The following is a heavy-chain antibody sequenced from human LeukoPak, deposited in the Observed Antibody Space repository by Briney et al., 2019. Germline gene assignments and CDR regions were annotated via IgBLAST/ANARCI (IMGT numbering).Heavy chain of an antibody. D-gene: IGHD2-2*01. V-gene: IGHV3-9*01. CDR1: GFTFDDYA. CDR3: ANDMAPNPPACSTPREY. J-gene: IGHJ4*02. CDR2: ISWNSGSI. Sequence: GGSLRLSCAASGFTFDDYAMHRVRQAPGKGLEWVSGISWNSGSIDYADSVKGRFTISRDNAKNSLYLQMNSLRAEDTAVYYCANDMAPNPPACSTPREYWGQGTLVTVSS.